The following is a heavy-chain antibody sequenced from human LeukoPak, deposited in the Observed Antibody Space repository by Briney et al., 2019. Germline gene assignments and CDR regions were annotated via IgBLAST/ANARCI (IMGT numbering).Heavy chain of an antibody. CDR3: ARDESREDAFDI. V-gene: IGHV3-11*01. J-gene: IGHJ3*02. Sequence: PGGSLRLSCAASGFTLSDYYMSWIRQAPGKGLEWVSYISSSGSTIYYADSVKGRFTISRDNAKNSLYLQMNSLRTEDTAVYYCARDESREDAFDIWGQGTMVTVSS. CDR1: GFTLSDYY. CDR2: ISSSGSTI.